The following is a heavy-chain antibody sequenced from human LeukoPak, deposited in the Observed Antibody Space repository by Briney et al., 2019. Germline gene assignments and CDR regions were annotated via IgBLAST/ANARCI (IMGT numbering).Heavy chain of an antibody. J-gene: IGHJ4*02. CDR1: GGTFSSYA. CDR3: ARRGYCSGGSCLDY. Sequence: SVKVSCKASGGTFSSYAISWVRQAPGQGLEWMGGIIPIFGTANYAQKFQGRVTITADKSTSTAYMELSSLRSEDTAVYYCARRGYCSGGSCLDYWGQGTLVTVSS. D-gene: IGHD2-15*01. CDR2: IIPIFGTA. V-gene: IGHV1-69*06.